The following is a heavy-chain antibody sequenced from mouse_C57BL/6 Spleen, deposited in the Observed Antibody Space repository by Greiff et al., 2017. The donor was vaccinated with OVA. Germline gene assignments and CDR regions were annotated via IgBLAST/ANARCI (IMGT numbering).Heavy chain of an antibody. CDR2: ISSGSSTI. D-gene: IGHD4-1*01. Sequence: EVKLMESGGGLVKPGGSLKLSCAASGFTFSDYGMHWVRQAPEKGLEWVAYISSGSSTIYYADTVKGRFTISRDNAKNTLFLQMTSLRSEDTAMYYCARSNWDDAMDYWGQGTSVTVSS. CDR1: GFTFSDYG. J-gene: IGHJ4*01. CDR3: ARSNWDDAMDY. V-gene: IGHV5-17*01.